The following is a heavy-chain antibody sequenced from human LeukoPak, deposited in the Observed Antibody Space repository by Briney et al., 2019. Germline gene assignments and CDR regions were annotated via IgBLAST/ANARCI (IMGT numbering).Heavy chain of an antibody. Sequence: SETLSLTCTVSGGSISSSSYYWGWIRQPPGKGLEWIGSIYYSGSTYYNPSLKSRVTISVDTSKNQFSLKLSSVTAADTAVYYCARGMIQVHWFDPWGQGTLVTVSS. CDR3: ARGMIQVHWFDP. CDR2: IYYSGST. CDR1: GGSISSSSYY. J-gene: IGHJ5*02. D-gene: IGHD1-1*01. V-gene: IGHV4-39*07.